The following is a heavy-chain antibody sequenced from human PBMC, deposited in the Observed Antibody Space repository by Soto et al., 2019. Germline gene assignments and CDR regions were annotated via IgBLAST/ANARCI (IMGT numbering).Heavy chain of an antibody. CDR1: GFTFSSYG. Sequence: QVQLVESGGGVVQPGRSLRLSCAASGFTFSSYGMHWVRQAPGKGLEWVAVIWYDGSNKYYADSVKGRFTISRDNSKNTLYLQMNSLRAEDTAVYYCAREPSPTTYYYYSGMDVWGQGTTVTVSS. J-gene: IGHJ6*02. CDR2: IWYDGSNK. CDR3: AREPSPTTYYYYSGMDV. V-gene: IGHV3-33*01.